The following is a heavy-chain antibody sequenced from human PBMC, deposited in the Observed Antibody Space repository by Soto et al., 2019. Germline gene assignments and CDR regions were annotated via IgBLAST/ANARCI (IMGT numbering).Heavy chain of an antibody. CDR2: IIPIFGTA. J-gene: IGHJ4*02. D-gene: IGHD1-26*01. CDR3: ASSSGNNYGVGTNYYFDY. CDR1: GGTFSTYS. Sequence: QVQLVQSGAEVKKPGSSVKVSCKTSGGTFSTYSIVWVRQAPGEGREWMGGIIPIFGTANYAQKFRDRVTITADKSTNTAFMELSSLKSEDTAMYYCASSSGNNYGVGTNYYFDYWGQGTLVTVSS. V-gene: IGHV1-69*06.